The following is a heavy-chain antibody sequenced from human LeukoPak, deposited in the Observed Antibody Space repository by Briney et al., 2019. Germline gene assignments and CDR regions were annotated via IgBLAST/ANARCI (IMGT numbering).Heavy chain of an antibody. CDR2: ISSSGSTI. D-gene: IGHD3/OR15-3a*01. CDR3: ARDDSWTGTTANFDY. J-gene: IGHJ4*02. V-gene: IGHV3-11*01. Sequence: PGGSLRLSCAASGFTFSDHYMSWIRQAPGKGLEWVSYISSSGSTIYYADSVKGRFTISRDNAKNSLYLQMNSLRAEDTAVYYCARDDSWTGTTANFDYWGQGTLVTVSS. CDR1: GFTFSDHY.